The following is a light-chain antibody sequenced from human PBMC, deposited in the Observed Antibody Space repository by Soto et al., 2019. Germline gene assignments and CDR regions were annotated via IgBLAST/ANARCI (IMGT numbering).Light chain of an antibody. J-gene: IGKJ1*01. V-gene: IGKV1-6*01. CDR2: AAS. CDR1: QAIRSD. CDR3: LQLYNYPRT. Sequence: AIQMTQSPSSLSASVGDRVTITCRASQAIRSDLAWYQQKPGMAPKFLIFAASNLQRGVPARFSGGGSGTDFTLTISSLQPEDFATYYCLQLYNYPRTFGQGTKV.